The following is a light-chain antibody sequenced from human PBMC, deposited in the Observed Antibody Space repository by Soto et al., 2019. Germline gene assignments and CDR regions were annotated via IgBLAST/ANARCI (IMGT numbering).Light chain of an antibody. CDR1: QSISSSY. CDR3: QHYVTSPPAYP. J-gene: IGKJ2*01. Sequence: EIVLTQSPGTLSLSPGERATLSCRASQSISSSYLAWYQHKPGQAPRLLIYGASSRATGIPDRFSGSGFGTDFTLTISRLEPEDFAVYYCQHYVTSPPAYPFDQETKLEIK. V-gene: IGKV3-20*01. CDR2: GAS.